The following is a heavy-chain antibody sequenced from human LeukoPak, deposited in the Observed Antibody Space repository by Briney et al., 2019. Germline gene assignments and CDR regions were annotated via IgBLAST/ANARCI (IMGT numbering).Heavy chain of an antibody. CDR1: GYSISSGYY. D-gene: IGHD3-22*01. J-gene: IGHJ5*02. V-gene: IGHV4-38-2*02. CDR3: ARAHYYDSSGYPRTWFDP. CDR2: IYHSGST. Sequence: SETLSLTCTASGYSISSGYYWGWIRQPPGKGLEWIGSIYHSGSTYYNPSLKSRVTISVDTSKNQFSLKLSSVTAADTAVYYCARAHYYDSSGYPRTWFDPWGQGTLVTVSS.